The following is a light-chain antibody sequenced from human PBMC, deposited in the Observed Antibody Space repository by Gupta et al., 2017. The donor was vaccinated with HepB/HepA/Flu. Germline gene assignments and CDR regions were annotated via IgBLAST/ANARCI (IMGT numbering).Light chain of an antibody. CDR3: KERDSSGNQEV. Sequence: ELTQDPAVSVALSQTVRITFPGDSLRSYYAIWYQQKPGQAPGLVIYGKNNRPSGIPDRFAGSSAGNTASWTIKGDKAEDEADDSCKERDSSGNQEVFGTVTKLTV. CDR1: SLRSYY. J-gene: IGLJ1*01. V-gene: IGLV3-19*01. CDR2: GKN.